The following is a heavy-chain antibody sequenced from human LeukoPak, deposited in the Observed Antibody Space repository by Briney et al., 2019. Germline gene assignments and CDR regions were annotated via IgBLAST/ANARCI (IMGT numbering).Heavy chain of an antibody. V-gene: IGHV1-2*02. CDR1: GYTFTSYY. Sequence: GASVKVSCKASGYTFTSYYMHWVRQAPGQGLEWMGWINPNSGGTNYAQKLQGRVTMTTDTSTSTAYMELRSLRSDDTAVYYCARDGEKAPLAYCGGDCYSGDAFDIWGQGTMVTVSS. CDR3: ARDGEKAPLAYCGGDCYSGDAFDI. J-gene: IGHJ3*02. D-gene: IGHD2-21*02. CDR2: INPNSGGT.